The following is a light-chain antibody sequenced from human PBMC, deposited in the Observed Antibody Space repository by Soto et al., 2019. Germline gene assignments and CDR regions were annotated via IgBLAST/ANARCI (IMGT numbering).Light chain of an antibody. CDR3: QQPDSYPCT. J-gene: IGKJ2*02. Sequence: DIQLTQSPSFLSASVGDRVTITCRASQGFSNSLACYQQKPGKAPKLLIYAASTLQSVVPSRFSGSGSGTEFNLTISSLQPEDFATYYCQQPDSYPCTFGQGTKLEIK. CDR2: AAS. V-gene: IGKV1-9*01. CDR1: QGFSNS.